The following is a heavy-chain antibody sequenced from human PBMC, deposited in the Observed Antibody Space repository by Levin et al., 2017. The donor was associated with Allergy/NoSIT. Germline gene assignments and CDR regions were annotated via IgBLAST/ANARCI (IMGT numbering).Heavy chain of an antibody. J-gene: IGHJ6*03. D-gene: IGHD3-10*01. CDR2: IIPKLNIV. CDR3: ARELEDDGSGVHHLYYYMDV. Sequence: PGESLKISCKASGGVFSSYTFGWVRQAPGQGFEWMGRIIPKLNIVNYAQKFQGRVTITADKSTSTAYMELSSLKSEDTAVYYCARELEDDGSGVHHLYYYMDVWGKGTTVTVS. CDR1: GGVFSSYT. V-gene: IGHV1-69*04.